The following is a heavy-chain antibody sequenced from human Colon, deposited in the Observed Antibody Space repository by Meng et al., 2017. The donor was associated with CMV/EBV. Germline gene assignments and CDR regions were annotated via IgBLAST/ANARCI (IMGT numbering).Heavy chain of an antibody. CDR1: GFTFSSYS. D-gene: IGHD1-26*01. Sequence: GESLKISRAASGFTFSSYSMNWVRQAPGKGLEWVSSISSSSSYIYYADSVKGRFTISRDNAKNSLYLQMNSLRAEDTAVYYCARGVGGSYSDYWGQGTLVTVSS. CDR3: ARGVGGSYSDY. V-gene: IGHV3-21*01. CDR2: ISSSSSYI. J-gene: IGHJ4*02.